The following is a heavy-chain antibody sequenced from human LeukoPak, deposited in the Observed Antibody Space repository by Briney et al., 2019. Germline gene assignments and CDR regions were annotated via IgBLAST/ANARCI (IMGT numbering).Heavy chain of an antibody. CDR3: ARSGIVVVPAATTAFDY. D-gene: IGHD2-2*01. J-gene: IGHJ4*02. CDR1: GFTFSSYA. Sequence: GGSLRPSCAASGFTFSSYAMSWVRQAPGKGLEWVSAISGSGGSTYYADSVKGRFTISRDNSKNTLYLQMNSLRAEDTAVYYCARSGIVVVPAATTAFDYWGQGTLVTVSS. CDR2: ISGSGGST. V-gene: IGHV3-23*01.